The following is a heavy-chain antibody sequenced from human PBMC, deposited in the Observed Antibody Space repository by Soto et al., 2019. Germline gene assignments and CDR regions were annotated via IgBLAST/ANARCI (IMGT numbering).Heavy chain of an antibody. V-gene: IGHV1-69*02. CDR1: GATLTNYI. Sequence: QVKLVQSGAEVRKPGSSVKVSCKTSGATLTNYIISWVRQAPGQGLEWMGRIIPILGIPNYSQGFQDRLTITADRSTSTLYMELSSLRSEDTAIYFFARGGVVDSGDYNTWGQGTLVTVSS. CDR3: ARGGVVDSGDYNT. CDR2: IIPILGIP. J-gene: IGHJ5*02. D-gene: IGHD4-17*01.